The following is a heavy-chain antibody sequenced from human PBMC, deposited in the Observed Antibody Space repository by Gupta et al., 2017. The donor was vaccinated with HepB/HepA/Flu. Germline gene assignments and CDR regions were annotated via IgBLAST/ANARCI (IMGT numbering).Heavy chain of an antibody. D-gene: IGHD3-16*01. CDR3: ARAQGDFDY. CDR1: GYAFSSYG. Sequence: QVQLVQSGAEVRKPGASVKVSCKASGYAFSSYGISWVRQAPGQGLEWMGWISTYDGITKYALKFHGRVTLTSDTPTSTVHMELRNLRSDDTALYYCARAQGDFDYWSQGTLITVSS. CDR2: ISTYDGIT. V-gene: IGHV1-18*01. J-gene: IGHJ4*02.